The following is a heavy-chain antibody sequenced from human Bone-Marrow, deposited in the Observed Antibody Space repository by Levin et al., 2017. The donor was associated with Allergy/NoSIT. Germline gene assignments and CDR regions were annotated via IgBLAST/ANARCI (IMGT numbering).Heavy chain of an antibody. CDR3: ARGFKSFDY. J-gene: IGHJ4*02. CDR1: GFTFSDHY. CDR2: TRNKAKSYST. V-gene: IGHV3-72*01. Sequence: LGESLKISCVASGFTFSDHYMDWVRQAPGKGLEWVGRTRNKAKSYSTEYAASVKGRFSISRDDSKKSVFLQMSSLKTEDTAVYYCARGFKSFDYWGQGALVTVSS.